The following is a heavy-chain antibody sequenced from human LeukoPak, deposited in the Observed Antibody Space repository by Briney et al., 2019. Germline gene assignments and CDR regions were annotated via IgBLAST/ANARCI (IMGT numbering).Heavy chain of an antibody. CDR2: IVVGSGNT. CDR1: GFTFTSSA. J-gene: IGHJ4*02. V-gene: IGHV1-58*01. D-gene: IGHD3-3*01. CDR3: AADPGRGYYDFWSGTSWYFDY. Sequence: SVKVSCKASGFTFTSSAVQWVRQARGQRLEWIGWIVVGSGNTNYAQKFQERVTITRDMSTSTAYMELSSLRSEDTAVYYCAADPGRGYYDFWSGTSWYFDYWGQGTLVTVSS.